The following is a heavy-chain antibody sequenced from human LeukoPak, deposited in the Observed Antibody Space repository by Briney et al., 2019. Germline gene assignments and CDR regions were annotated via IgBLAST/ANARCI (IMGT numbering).Heavy chain of an antibody. Sequence: ASVKVSCKASGYTFTSYDINWVRQATGQGLEGMGWMNPNSGNTGYAQKFQGRVTMTRNTSISTAYMELSSLRSEDTAVYYCARGGGGDYYDSSGYSDYWGQGTLVTVSS. V-gene: IGHV1-8*01. CDR1: GYTFTSYD. CDR3: ARGGGGDYYDSSGYSDY. J-gene: IGHJ4*02. D-gene: IGHD3-22*01. CDR2: MNPNSGNT.